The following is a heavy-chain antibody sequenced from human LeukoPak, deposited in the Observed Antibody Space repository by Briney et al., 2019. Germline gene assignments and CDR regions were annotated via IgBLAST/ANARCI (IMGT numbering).Heavy chain of an antibody. CDR1: GFTFSSYS. Sequence: GESLRLSCAASGFTFSSYSMNWVRQAPGKGLEWVSYISSDSSTIYYADSVKGRFTISRDNAKNSLYLQMNSLRAEDTAVYYCARDYTAYSTSWWGYWGQGTLVTVSS. V-gene: IGHV3-48*01. J-gene: IGHJ4*02. CDR3: ARDYTAYSTSWWGY. CDR2: ISSDSSTI. D-gene: IGHD6-13*01.